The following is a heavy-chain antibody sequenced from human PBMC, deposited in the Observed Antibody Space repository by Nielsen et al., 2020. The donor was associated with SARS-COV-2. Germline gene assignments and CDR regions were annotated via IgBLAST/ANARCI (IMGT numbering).Heavy chain of an antibody. CDR3: ARIYAYCGGDCYSAIDAFDI. Sequence: ASVKVSCKASGYTFTSYDINWVRQATGQGLEWMGWMNPNSGNTGYAQKFQGRVTITRDTSASTAYMELSSLRSEDTAVYYCARIYAYCGGDCYSAIDAFDIWGQGTMVTVSS. CDR1: GYTFTSYD. V-gene: IGHV1-8*01. J-gene: IGHJ3*02. D-gene: IGHD2-21*02. CDR2: MNPNSGNT.